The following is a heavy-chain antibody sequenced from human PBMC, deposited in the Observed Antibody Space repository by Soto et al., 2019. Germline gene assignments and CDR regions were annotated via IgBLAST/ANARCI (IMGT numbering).Heavy chain of an antibody. J-gene: IGHJ6*03. V-gene: IGHV1-8*01. CDR3: ARPAAGFTHYYYYYMDV. Sequence: ASVKVSCKASGYTFTSYDINWVRQATGQGLEWMGWMNPNSGNTGYAQKFQGRVTMTRNTSISTAYMELSSLRSEDTAVYYCARPAAGFTHYYYYYMDVWGKGTTVTVSS. D-gene: IGHD2-15*01. CDR1: GYTFTSYD. CDR2: MNPNSGNT.